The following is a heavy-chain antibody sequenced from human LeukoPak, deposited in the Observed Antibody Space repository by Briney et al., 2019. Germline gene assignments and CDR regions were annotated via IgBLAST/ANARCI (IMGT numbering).Heavy chain of an antibody. D-gene: IGHD2-2*02. J-gene: IGHJ1*01. CDR3: AKDSAVPAAIGYFQH. V-gene: IGHV3-30*02. Sequence: QSGGSLRLSCADSGFTFSSYGMHWVRQAPGKGLEWVAFIRYDGSNKYYADSVKGRFTISRDNSKNTLYLQMNSLRAEDTAVYYCAKDSAVPAAIGYFQHWGQGTLVTVSS. CDR2: IRYDGSNK. CDR1: GFTFSSYG.